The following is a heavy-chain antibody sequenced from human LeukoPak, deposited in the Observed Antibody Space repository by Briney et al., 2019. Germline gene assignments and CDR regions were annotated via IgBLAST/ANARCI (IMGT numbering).Heavy chain of an antibody. D-gene: IGHD3-22*01. Sequence: GGSLRLSCAASGFTFSSYSMNWVRQAPGKGLEWVSSISSSSSYIYYADSVKGRFTISRDNAKNSLYLQMNSLRAEDTAVYYCARDLIYDSSGLDGMDVWGQGTTVTVSS. CDR3: ARDLIYDSSGLDGMDV. J-gene: IGHJ6*02. CDR1: GFTFSSYS. CDR2: ISSSSSYI. V-gene: IGHV3-21*01.